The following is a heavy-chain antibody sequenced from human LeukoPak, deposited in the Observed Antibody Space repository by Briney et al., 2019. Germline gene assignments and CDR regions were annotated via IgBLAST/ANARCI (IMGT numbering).Heavy chain of an antibody. CDR1: GYTFTGYY. D-gene: IGHD6-19*01. V-gene: IGHV1-2*02. Sequence: ASVKVSCKASGYTFTGYYMHWVRQAPGQGLEWMGWINPNSGGTNYAQTFQGRVTMTRDTSISTAYMGLSVLRSVDTAVYYCARDRGIAVAGNIVWYCYYGMDVWGQGTTVTVSS. CDR3: ARDRGIAVAGNIVWYCYYGMDV. J-gene: IGHJ6*02. CDR2: INPNSGGT.